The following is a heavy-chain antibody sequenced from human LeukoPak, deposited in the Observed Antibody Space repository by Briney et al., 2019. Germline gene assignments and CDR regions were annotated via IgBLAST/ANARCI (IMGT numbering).Heavy chain of an antibody. V-gene: IGHV3-13*04. CDR3: VRAAMPYIINGRRFDY. D-gene: IGHD2-2*01. Sequence: GESLRLSCAASGFTSSAYDMHWVRQITGGGLEWVSTSGTVGDTFYSDSVKGRFTISRENAKNSVHLQMNSLRVEDSAIYFCVRAAMPYIINGRRFDYWGQGALVTVSS. CDR1: GFTSSAYD. CDR2: SGTVGDT. J-gene: IGHJ4*02.